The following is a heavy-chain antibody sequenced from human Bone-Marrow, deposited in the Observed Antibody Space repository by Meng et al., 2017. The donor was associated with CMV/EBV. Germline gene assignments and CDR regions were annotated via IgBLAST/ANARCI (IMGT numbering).Heavy chain of an antibody. CDR2: ISSTAITI. CDR3: ARDDAEGGMDV. Sequence: GGSLRLSCAASGFTFTNYGLNWVRQAPGKGLEWVSYISSTAITIFYAQSLRDRFTISRDDAKESLYLQMNSLRAEDTAVYYCARDDAEGGMDVWGQGTTVTVSS. V-gene: IGHV3-48*04. J-gene: IGHJ6*02. CDR1: GFTFTNYG.